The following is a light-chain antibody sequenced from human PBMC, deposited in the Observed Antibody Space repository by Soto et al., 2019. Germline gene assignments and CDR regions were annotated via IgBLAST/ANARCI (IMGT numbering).Light chain of an antibody. CDR2: DAS. J-gene: IGKJ1*01. CDR3: QQRSNWPPWT. CDR1: QTASSSH. Sequence: EIVLTQSPGALSLSPGERATLSCRASQTASSSHLAWYQQKPGQAPRLLIFDASNRATGIPARFSGSGSGTDFTLTISSLEPEDFAVYYCQQRSNWPPWTFGQGTK. V-gene: IGKV3D-20*02.